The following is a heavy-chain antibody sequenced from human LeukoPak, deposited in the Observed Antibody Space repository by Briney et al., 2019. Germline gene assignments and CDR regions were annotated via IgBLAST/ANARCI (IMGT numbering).Heavy chain of an antibody. J-gene: IGHJ4*02. CDR2: INPNSGGT. D-gene: IGHD3-22*01. CDR1: GYTFTGYY. Sequence: ASVKVSCKASGYTFTGYYTHWVRQAPGQGLEWMGWINPNSGGTNYAQKFQGRVTMTRDTSISTAYMELSRLRSDDTAVYYCARAEYYYDPYFDYWGQGTLVTVSS. V-gene: IGHV1-2*02. CDR3: ARAEYYYDPYFDY.